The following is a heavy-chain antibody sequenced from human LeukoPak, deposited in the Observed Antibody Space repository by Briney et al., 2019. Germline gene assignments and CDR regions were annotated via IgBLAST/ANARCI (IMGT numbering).Heavy chain of an antibody. CDR2: ISNNGGRT. V-gene: IGHV3-64D*09. CDR3: VNVDTGMVSYYGMDV. CDR1: GFTFSSCT. Sequence: GGSLRLSCAASGFTFSSCTMHWVRQAPGKGLEYVSAISNNGGRTYYADSVKGRFTISRDNSKNTLYLQMSSLRAEDTAIYYCVNVDTGMVSYYGMDVWGQGTTVTVSS. J-gene: IGHJ6*02. D-gene: IGHD5-18*01.